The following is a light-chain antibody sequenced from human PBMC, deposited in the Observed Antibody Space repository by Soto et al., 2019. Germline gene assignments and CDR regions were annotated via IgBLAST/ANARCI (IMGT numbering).Light chain of an antibody. CDR1: QSISSW. V-gene: IGKV1-5*01. J-gene: IGKJ1*01. CDR2: DAS. CDR3: QHYNSYGT. Sequence: DIQMTQSPSTLSASVGDRVTITCRASQSISSWLAWYRQKPGKAPKLLIYDASSLESGVPSRFSGSGSGTEFTLTISSLQPDDFATYYCQHYNSYGTFGQGTKVDIK.